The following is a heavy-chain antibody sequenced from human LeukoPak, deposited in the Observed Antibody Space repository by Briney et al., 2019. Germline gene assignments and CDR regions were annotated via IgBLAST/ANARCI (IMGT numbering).Heavy chain of an antibody. CDR3: ASSSSGTFDY. CDR2: XXTXGST. CDR1: GGSISSGSYX. Sequence: SETLXLTCTVSGGSISSGSYXXXWIRQPAGKXXEWIGXXXTXGSTXYNPSLKXXVTXSVDTSKNQSSLKLSSVTAADTAVYYCASSSSGTFDYWGQGTLVTVSS. V-gene: IGHV4-61*02. J-gene: IGHJ4*02. D-gene: IGHD6-19*01.